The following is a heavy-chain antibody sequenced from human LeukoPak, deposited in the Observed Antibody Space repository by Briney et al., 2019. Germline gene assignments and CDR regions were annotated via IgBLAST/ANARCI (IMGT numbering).Heavy chain of an antibody. J-gene: IGHJ4*02. CDR3: AREDSGYSSSGNTDY. CDR2: IYTSGST. D-gene: IGHD6-6*01. V-gene: IGHV4-61*02. CDR1: GGSISSGSYY. Sequence: SSQTLSLTCTVSGGSISSGSYYWSWIRQPAGKGLEWIGPIYTSGSTNYNPSHKSLVTISVDTSKNQFYLKLSSVTAADTAVYYCAREDSGYSSSGNTDYWGQGTLVTVSS.